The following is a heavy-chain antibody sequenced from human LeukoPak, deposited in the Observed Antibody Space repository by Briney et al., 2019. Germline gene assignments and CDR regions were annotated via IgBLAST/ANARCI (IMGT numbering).Heavy chain of an antibody. CDR2: IYYSGAT. J-gene: IGHJ6*03. V-gene: IGHV4-59*01. CDR1: GVSISTYY. CDR3: ARAPWVRGVHYMVV. D-gene: IGHD3-10*01. Sequence: SETLSLTCAVSGVSISTYYWSWVRQPPGKGLEWIGFIYYSGATNYNSSLKSRVTISIDTSKSQFSLTLRYVTAADMAVYYCARAPWVRGVHYMVVWGKGTTVTVSS.